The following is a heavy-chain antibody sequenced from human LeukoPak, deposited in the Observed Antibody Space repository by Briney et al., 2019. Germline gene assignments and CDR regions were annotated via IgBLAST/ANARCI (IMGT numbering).Heavy chain of an antibody. J-gene: IGHJ4*02. D-gene: IGHD4-17*01. CDR1: GFMFDDYD. V-gene: IGHV3-20*04. CDR3: TRKGHYGIDF. Sequence: GGSLRLSCAASGFMFDDYDMSGVRQAPGKGLEWVSEINGEGDIVHYEDSMRGRFTISRNNAKNSLYLQMINLTAEDTAFYYCTRKGHYGIDFWGQGSLVTVSS. CDR2: INGEGDIV.